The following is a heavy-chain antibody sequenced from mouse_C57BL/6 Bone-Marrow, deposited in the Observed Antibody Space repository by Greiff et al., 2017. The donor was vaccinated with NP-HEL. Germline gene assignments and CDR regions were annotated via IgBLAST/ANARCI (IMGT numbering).Heavy chain of an antibody. D-gene: IGHD1-1*01. Sequence: DVKLVESGGGLVKPGGSLKLSCAASGFTFSDYGMHWVRQAPEKGLEWVAYISSGSSTIYYADTVKGRFPISRDNAKNTLFLQMTMLRSEDTAMYYCARNYGSSDACYYYAMDYWGQGTSVTVSS. CDR2: ISSGSSTI. CDR3: ARNYGSSDACYYYAMDY. V-gene: IGHV5-17*01. J-gene: IGHJ4*01. CDR1: GFTFSDYG.